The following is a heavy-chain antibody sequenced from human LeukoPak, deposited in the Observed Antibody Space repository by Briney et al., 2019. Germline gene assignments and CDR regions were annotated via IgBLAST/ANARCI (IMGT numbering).Heavy chain of an antibody. CDR2: ISAYNGNT. D-gene: IGHD4-17*01. V-gene: IGHV1-18*01. J-gene: IGHJ5*02. Sequence: ASVKVSCKASGYTFSSYGISWVRQAPGQGLEWMGWISAYNGNTNYAQKLQGRVTMTTDTSTSTAYMELRSLRSDDTAVYYCARELDDYGDYGIDLWGQGTLVTVSS. CDR1: GYTFSSYG. CDR3: ARELDDYGDYGIDL.